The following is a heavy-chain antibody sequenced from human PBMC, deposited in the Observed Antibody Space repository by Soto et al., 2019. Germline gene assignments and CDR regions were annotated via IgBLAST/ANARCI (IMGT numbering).Heavy chain of an antibody. J-gene: IGHJ5*02. D-gene: IGHD3-9*01. Sequence: SVKVSCKASGGTFSSYAISWVRQAPGQGLEWMGGIIPIFGTANYAQKFQGRVTITADESTSTAYMELSSLRSEDTAVYYCARGVQYYDIVTGHFDPWGQRTVDTVSP. CDR2: IIPIFGTA. CDR3: ARGVQYYDIVTGHFDP. CDR1: GGTFSSYA. V-gene: IGHV1-69*13.